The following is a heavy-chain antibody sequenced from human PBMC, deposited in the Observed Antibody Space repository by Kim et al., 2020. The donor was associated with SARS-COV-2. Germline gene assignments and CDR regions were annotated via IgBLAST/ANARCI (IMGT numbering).Heavy chain of an antibody. D-gene: IGHD2-2*01. V-gene: IGHV3-33*01. J-gene: IGHJ3*02. CDR3: ATDCSSTTCYPHNAFET. CDR2: IYYDGNNR. Sequence: GGSLRLSCVASGFRFSMYGMHWVRQAPGKGLDWVAVIYYDGNNRIYEDSVRGRFTISRDNSRSTLYLQMDSLKVEDTAVYYCATDCSSTTCYPHNAFETWGQGTMVTVSS. CDR1: GFRFSMYG.